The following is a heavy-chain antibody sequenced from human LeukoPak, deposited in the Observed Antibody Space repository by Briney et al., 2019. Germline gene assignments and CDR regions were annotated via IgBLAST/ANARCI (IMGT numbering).Heavy chain of an antibody. J-gene: IGHJ4*01. CDR1: GASISNNF. V-gene: IGHV4-59*08. CDR3: ARHRDYYDT. CDR2: IYSSGSA. D-gene: IGHD3-22*01. Sequence: SETLSLTCTVSGASISNNFWTWIRQPPGKGLEWIGYIYSSGSANYNPSLKSRVIISGDTSKNQISLNLTSVTAADTVVYFCARHRDYYDTWGHGTLVTVSS.